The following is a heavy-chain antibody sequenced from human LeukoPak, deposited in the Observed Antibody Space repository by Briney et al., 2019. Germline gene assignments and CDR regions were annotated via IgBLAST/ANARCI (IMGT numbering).Heavy chain of an antibody. CDR2: TNPNSGGT. CDR3: ARAKYSSSWPLFDP. D-gene: IGHD6-13*01. CDR1: GYTFTGYY. V-gene: IGHV1-2*02. J-gene: IGHJ5*02. Sequence: WASVKVSCKASGYTFTGYYMHWVRQAPGQGLEWMGWTNPNSGGTNYAQKFQGRVTMTRDTSISTAYMELSRLRSDDTAVYYCARAKYSSSWPLFDPWGQGTLVTVSS.